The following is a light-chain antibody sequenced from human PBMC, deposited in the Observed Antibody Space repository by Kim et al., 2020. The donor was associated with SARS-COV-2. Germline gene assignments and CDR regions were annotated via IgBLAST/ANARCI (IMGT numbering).Light chain of an antibody. CDR3: LQHNSYPIT. CDR2: SAS. Sequence: ASGGDKGPITWPGNGGLDQGLAWDQQEPGNGPKRPIYSASTLQSGVPARFSRSGSWTGITLTISRIQPEDFGTYYCLQHNSYPITFGGGTKVDIK. CDR1: GGLDQG. J-gene: IGKJ4*01. V-gene: IGKV1-17*01.